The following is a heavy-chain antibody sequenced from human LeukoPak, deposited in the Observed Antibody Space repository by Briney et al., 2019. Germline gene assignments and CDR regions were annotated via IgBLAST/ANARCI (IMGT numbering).Heavy chain of an antibody. D-gene: IGHD3-10*01. CDR3: ARHPRITMVRGVIPGWFDP. J-gene: IGHJ5*02. V-gene: IGHV4-34*01. Sequence: SETLSLTCAVYGGSFSGYYWSWIRQPPGKGLEWIGEINHSGSTNYNPSLKSRVTISVDTSKNQFSLKLSSVTAADTAVYYCARHPRITMVRGVIPGWFDPWGQGTLVTVSS. CDR2: INHSGST. CDR1: GGSFSGYY.